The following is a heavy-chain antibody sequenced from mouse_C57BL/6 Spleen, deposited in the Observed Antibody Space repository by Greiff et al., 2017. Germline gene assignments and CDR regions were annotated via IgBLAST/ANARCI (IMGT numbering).Heavy chain of an antibody. CDR2: IYPRSGNT. CDR3: ARWGITTVVATRYWYFDV. Sequence: VQLQQSGAELARPGASVKLSCKASGYTFTSYGISWVKQRTGQGLEWIGEIYPRSGNTYYNEKFKGKATLTADKYSSTAYMELRSLTSEDSAVYFCARWGITTVVATRYWYFDVWGTGPTVTVSS. D-gene: IGHD1-1*01. J-gene: IGHJ1*03. V-gene: IGHV1-81*01. CDR1: GYTFTSYG.